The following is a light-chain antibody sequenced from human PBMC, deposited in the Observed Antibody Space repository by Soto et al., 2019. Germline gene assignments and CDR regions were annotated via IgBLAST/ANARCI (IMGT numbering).Light chain of an antibody. CDR2: AAS. Sequence: DIPMTQSPSSVSASVGDRVTITCRASQGINSWLAWYQQKPGKAPKLLIYAASSLQSGVPSRFSGSGFGTDFTLTISSLQPEDFATYYCQQATSFPFTFGPGTKVDIK. V-gene: IGKV1-12*01. J-gene: IGKJ3*01. CDR1: QGINSW. CDR3: QQATSFPFT.